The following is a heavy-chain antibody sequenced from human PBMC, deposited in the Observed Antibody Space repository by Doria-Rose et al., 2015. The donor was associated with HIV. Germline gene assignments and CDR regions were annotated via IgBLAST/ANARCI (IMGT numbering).Heavy chain of an antibody. V-gene: IGHV3-21*03. Sequence: PGHGLEWVSSISSSSEYIYYVDSVQGRFTISRDNAKNSVYLQMNSLRTEDTAVYYCARDHYDSGGYYSDWGQGTLVTVAS. J-gene: IGHJ4*02. D-gene: IGHD3-22*01. CDR3: ARDHYDSGGYYSD. CDR2: ISSSSEYI.